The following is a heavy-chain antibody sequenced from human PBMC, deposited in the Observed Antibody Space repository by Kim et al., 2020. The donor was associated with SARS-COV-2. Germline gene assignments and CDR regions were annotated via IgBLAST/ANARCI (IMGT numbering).Heavy chain of an antibody. V-gene: IGHV4-39*01. CDR1: GGSISSSSYY. D-gene: IGHD2-15*01. Sequence: SETLSLTCTVSGGSISSSSYYWGWIRQPPGKGLEWIGSIYYSGSTYYNPSLKSRVTISVDTSKNQFSLKLSSVTAADTAVYYCSRRRRSGPPAYWGQGT. CDR2: IYYSGST. CDR3: SRRRRSGPPAY. J-gene: IGHJ4*02.